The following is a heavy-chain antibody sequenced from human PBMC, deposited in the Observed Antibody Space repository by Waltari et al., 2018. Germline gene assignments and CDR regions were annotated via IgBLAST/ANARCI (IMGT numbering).Heavy chain of an antibody. D-gene: IGHD3-3*02. J-gene: IGHJ4*02. Sequence: EVHLVETGGGLIQPGGSLRLSCAVSGVTVSSSYMSWVRQAAGKGLEWVSYRSAGGDTYFAGSLQGRVTISRDDSKNSLFLQMNSLSAADTAVYYCAKGTIFAGALDYWGQGALVTVSS. V-gene: IGHV3-53*02. CDR3: AKGTIFAGALDY. CDR2: RSAGGDT. CDR1: GVTVSSSY.